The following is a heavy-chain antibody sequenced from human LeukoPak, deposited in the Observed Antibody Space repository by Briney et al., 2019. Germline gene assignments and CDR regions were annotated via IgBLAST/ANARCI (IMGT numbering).Heavy chain of an antibody. J-gene: IGHJ4*02. CDR2: IVVGSGNT. D-gene: IGHD1-26*01. Sequence: ASVKVSCKASGFTFTSSAMQWVRQARGQRLEWIGWIVVGSGNTNYAQKFQERVTITRDMSTSTAYVELSSLRSEDTAVYYCAAGVGATPDFDYWGQGTLVTVSS. V-gene: IGHV1-58*02. CDR1: GFTFTSSA. CDR3: AAGVGATPDFDY.